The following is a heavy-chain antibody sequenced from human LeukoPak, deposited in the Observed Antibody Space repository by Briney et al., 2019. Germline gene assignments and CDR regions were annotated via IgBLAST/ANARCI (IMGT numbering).Heavy chain of an antibody. CDR1: GFTFISYS. CDR2: ISGSLTHI. CDR3: ARDPPGSGSLLHF. V-gene: IGHV3-21*01. Sequence: SGGSLSLSCVASGFTFISYSMNWVRQAPGKGLEWVSSISGSLTHIYYADSLKGRFTVSRDNAKNSLYLQMNTLRAEDTAVYYCARDPPGSGSLLHFWGQGTVVTVSS. J-gene: IGHJ4*02. D-gene: IGHD5-12*01.